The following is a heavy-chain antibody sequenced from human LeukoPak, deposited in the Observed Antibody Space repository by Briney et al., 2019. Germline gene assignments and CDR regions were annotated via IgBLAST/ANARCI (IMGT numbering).Heavy chain of an antibody. CDR3: VVGDGGLVPNGVDY. Sequence: SETLSLTCTVSGGSISSSSYYWGWIRQPPGKGLEWIGSIYYSGSTYYNPSLQSRVTISVDTSKNQFSLKLSSVTAADTAEYYCVVGDGGLVPNGVDYWGQGTLVTVSS. D-gene: IGHD6-19*01. CDR2: IYYSGST. CDR1: GGSISSSSYY. J-gene: IGHJ4*02. V-gene: IGHV4-39*01.